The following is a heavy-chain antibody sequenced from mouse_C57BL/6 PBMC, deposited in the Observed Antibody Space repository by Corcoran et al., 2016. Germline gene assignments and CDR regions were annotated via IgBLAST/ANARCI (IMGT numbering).Heavy chain of an antibody. J-gene: IGHJ4*01. CDR3: ARSGYDGYYHYYYAMDY. CDR1: GYTFTSYW. CDR2: INPSNGGT. V-gene: IGHV1-53*01. Sequence: QVQLQQPGTELVKPGASVKLSCKASGYTFTSYWMHWVKQRPGQGLEWIGNINPSNGGTNYNEKFKSKATLTVDKSSSTAYMQLSSLTSEDSAVYYCARSGYDGYYHYYYAMDYWGQGTSVTVSS. D-gene: IGHD2-3*01.